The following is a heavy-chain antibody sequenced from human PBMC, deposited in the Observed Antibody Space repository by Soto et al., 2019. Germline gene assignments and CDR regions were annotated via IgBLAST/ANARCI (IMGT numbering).Heavy chain of an antibody. V-gene: IGHV1-8*01. CDR3: ARAFRYCSGTSCQYYFDY. D-gene: IGHD2-2*01. CDR1: GYTFTSYD. J-gene: IGHJ4*02. CDR2: MNPNSVNT. Sequence: ASVKVSCKASGYTFTSYDINWVRQAPGQGLEWMGWMNPNSVNTGSAQKFQGRVTMTRNTSISTAYMELSSLRSEGTAVYYCARAFRYCSGTSCQYYFDYWGQGTLVTVSS.